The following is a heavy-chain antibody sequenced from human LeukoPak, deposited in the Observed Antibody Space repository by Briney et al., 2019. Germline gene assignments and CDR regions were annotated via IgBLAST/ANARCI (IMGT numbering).Heavy chain of an antibody. D-gene: IGHD3-10*01. CDR2: IYHSGST. CDR1: GASISSSSYY. Sequence: PSETLSLTCTVSGASISSSSYYWGWIRQPPGKGLEWIGYIYHSGSTYYNPSLKSRVTISVDRSKNQFSLKLSSVTAADTAVYYCAATFNSMVRGVIMIGIYGYWGQGTLVTVSS. J-gene: IGHJ4*02. CDR3: AATFNSMVRGVIMIGIYGY. V-gene: IGHV4-39*07.